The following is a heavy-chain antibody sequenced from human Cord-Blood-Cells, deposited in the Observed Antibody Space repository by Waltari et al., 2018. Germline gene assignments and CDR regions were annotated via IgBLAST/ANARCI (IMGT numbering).Heavy chain of an antibody. V-gene: IGHV1-18*01. CDR3: ARDVYSSSWYYYYGMDV. CDR2: ISAYNGNT. CDR1: GYTFTSHG. J-gene: IGHJ6*02. Sequence: QVQLVQSGAEVKKLWASVQVTCNASGYTFTSHGISWVRQAPGQGLEWMGWISAYNGNTNYAQKLQGRVTMTTDTSTSTAYMELRSLRSDDTAVYYCARDVYSSSWYYYYGMDVWGQGTTVTVSS. D-gene: IGHD6-13*01.